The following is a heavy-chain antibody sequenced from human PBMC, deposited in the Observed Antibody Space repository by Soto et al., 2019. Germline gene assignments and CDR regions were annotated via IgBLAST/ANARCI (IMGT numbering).Heavy chain of an antibody. V-gene: IGHV5-51*03. CDR2: IYPGDSDT. CDR3: ARATRAAGIAAAGIGYYYYGMDV. CDR1: GYSFTSYW. D-gene: IGHD6-13*01. Sequence: EVQLVQSGAEVKKPGESLKISCKGSGYSFTSYWIGWVRQMPGKGLEWMGIIYPGDSDTRYSPSFQGQVTISAAKSISTAYLQWSSLKASDTAMYYCARATRAAGIAAAGIGYYYYGMDVWGKGTTVTVSS. J-gene: IGHJ6*04.